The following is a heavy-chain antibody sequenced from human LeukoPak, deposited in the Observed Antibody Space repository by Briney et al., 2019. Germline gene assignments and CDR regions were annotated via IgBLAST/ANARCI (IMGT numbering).Heavy chain of an antibody. CDR1: GYTFTSYY. CDR3: ARDYYDSSGYRGPRVDRENWFDP. V-gene: IGHV1-46*01. CDR2: INPSGGST. D-gene: IGHD3-22*01. Sequence: GASVKVSCKASGYTFTSYYMHWVRQAPGQGLEWMGIINPSGGSTSYAQKFQGRVTMTRDTSTSTVYMELSSLRSEDTAVYYCARDYYDSSGYRGPRVDRENWFDPWGQGTLVTVSS. J-gene: IGHJ5*02.